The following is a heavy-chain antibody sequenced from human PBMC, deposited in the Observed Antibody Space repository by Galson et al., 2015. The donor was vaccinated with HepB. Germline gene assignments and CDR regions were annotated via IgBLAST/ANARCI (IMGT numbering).Heavy chain of an antibody. CDR1: GFPFTSYG. D-gene: IGHD3/OR15-3a*01. V-gene: IGHV1-18*01. CDR3: ARGTVGLIRPRGDTLDY. CDR2: TTAYNGHT. Sequence: SVKVSCKASGFPFTSYGFTWVRQAPGQGFEWVGWTTAYNGHTNYAQKFQARVSLTTDASTRTAYMEMRNLRPDDTALYYCARGTVGLIRPRGDTLDYWGQGTLVTVSA. J-gene: IGHJ4*02.